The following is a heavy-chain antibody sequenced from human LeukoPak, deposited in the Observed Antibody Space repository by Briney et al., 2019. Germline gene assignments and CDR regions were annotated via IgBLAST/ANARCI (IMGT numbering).Heavy chain of an antibody. CDR3: ARGGLSMQRRDLFDI. V-gene: IGHV3-21*01. CDR2: ISASPYI. Sequence: GGSLRLSCAASGFTFSSYSMNWARQAPGKGLEWVSSISASPYIYYADSVKDRFTIPRDDSKNSLYLQMNSLRSEDTAVYYCARGGLSMQRRDLFDIWGQGTLVTVSS. J-gene: IGHJ3*02. CDR1: GFTFSSYS. D-gene: IGHD2/OR15-2a*01.